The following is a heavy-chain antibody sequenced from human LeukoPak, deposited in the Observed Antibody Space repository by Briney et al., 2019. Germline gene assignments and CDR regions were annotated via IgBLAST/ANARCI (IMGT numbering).Heavy chain of an antibody. CDR1: GYTFTGYY. V-gene: IGHV1-2*02. J-gene: IGHJ6*03. CDR3: ARDLLRSAQVVVVPFYYYMDV. CDR2: INPNSGGT. Sequence: ASVKVSCKASGYTFTGYYMHWVRQAPGQGLEWMGWINPNSGGTNYAQKFQGRVTKTRDTSISTAYMELSRLRSDDTAVYYCARDLLRSAQVVVVPFYYYMDVWGKGTTVTVSS. D-gene: IGHD2-15*01.